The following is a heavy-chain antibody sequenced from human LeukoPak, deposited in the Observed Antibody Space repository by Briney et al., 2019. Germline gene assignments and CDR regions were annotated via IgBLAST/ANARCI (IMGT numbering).Heavy chain of an antibody. D-gene: IGHD2-2*01. CDR3: ARGRRELKYAPDY. CDR2: IYYTAGA. CDR1: GASMRSETHY. V-gene: IGHV4-31*03. J-gene: IGHJ4*02. Sequence: SQTLSLTCNVSGASMRSETHYWSWLRQHPGKGPEWIAYIYYTAGAYYNPSLESRVSISLDASENQFSLRLSSVTAADTAVYYCARGRRELKYAPDYWGQGTLVTVSS.